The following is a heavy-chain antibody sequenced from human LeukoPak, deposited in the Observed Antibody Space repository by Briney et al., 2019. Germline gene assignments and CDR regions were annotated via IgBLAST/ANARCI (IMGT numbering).Heavy chain of an antibody. CDR2: IIPILGIA. J-gene: IGHJ4*02. V-gene: IGHV1-69*04. CDR1: GGTFSSYA. D-gene: IGHD2-21*02. Sequence: GASVKVSCKASGGTFSSYAISWVRQAPGQGLEWMGRIIPILGIANYAQKFQGRVTITADKSTSTAYMELSSLRSEDTAVYYCARDVVVTAIWYYFDCWGQGTLVTVSS. CDR3: ARDVVVTAIWYYFDC.